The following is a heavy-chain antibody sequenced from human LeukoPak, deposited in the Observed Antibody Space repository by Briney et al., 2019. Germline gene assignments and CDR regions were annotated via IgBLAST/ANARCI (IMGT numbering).Heavy chain of an antibody. J-gene: IGHJ4*02. CDR1: GSTFSDYH. CDR2: INPKSGDA. D-gene: IGHD3-16*01. V-gene: IGHV1-2*02. Sequence: ASVKVSCKASGSTFSDYHINWVRQASGRGPEWMGWINPKSGDASYNQAFQGRVTMTRDTSISTAYMELNRLRSDDTAMYYCARGEYSNGYPYRLDSWGQGTLVTVSS. CDR3: ARGEYSNGYPYRLDS.